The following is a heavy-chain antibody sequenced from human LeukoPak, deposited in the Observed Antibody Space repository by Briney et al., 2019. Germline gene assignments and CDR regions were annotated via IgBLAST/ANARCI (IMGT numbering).Heavy chain of an antibody. CDR2: ISDSGGRT. J-gene: IGHJ4*02. V-gene: IGHV3-23*01. CDR3: AKRGVVIRVILVGFHKEAYYFDS. CDR1: GITLSNYG. D-gene: IGHD3-22*01. Sequence: GGSLRLSCAVSGITLSNYGMSWVRQAPGKGLEWVAGISDSGGRTNYADSVKGRFTISRDNPKNTLYLQMNSLRAGDTAVYFCAKRGVVIRVILVGFHKEAYYFDSRGQGALVTVSS.